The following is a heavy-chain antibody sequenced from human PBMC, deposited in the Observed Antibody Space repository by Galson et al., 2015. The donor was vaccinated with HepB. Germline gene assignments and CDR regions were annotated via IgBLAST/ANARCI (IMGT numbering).Heavy chain of an antibody. V-gene: IGHV3-30-3*01. Sequence: SLRLSCAASGFTFSSYAMHWVRQAPGKGLEWVAVISYDGTNKYYADSVKGRFTISRDNSKNTLYLQMNSLRPEDTAVYYCARDRGDDVVVLPTMSGYNWFDPWGQGTLVTVSS. CDR1: GFTFSSYA. D-gene: IGHD2-2*01. CDR3: ARDRGDDVVVLPTMSGYNWFDP. CDR2: ISYDGTNK. J-gene: IGHJ5*02.